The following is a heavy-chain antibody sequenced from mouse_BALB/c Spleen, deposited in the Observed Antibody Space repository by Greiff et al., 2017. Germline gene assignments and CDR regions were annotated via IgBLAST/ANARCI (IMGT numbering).Heavy chain of an antibody. CDR1: GFTFSSYA. V-gene: IGHV5-6-5*01. CDR2: ISSGGST. Sequence: EVMLVESGGGLVKPGGSLKLSCAASGFTFSSYAMSWVRQTPEKRLEWVASISSGGSTYYPDSVKGRFTISRDNARNILYLQMSSLRSEDTAMYYCARGAPISSALGYRGQGTTLTVSS. CDR3: ARGAPISSALGY. J-gene: IGHJ2*01.